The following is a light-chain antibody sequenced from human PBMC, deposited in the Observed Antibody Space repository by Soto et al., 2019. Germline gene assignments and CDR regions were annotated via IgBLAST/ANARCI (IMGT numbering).Light chain of an antibody. CDR1: QSISRN. CDR2: DAS. CDR3: QQYGSSLGVT. Sequence: IGMTSSPSTLSVSPGGRPTLSCRASQSISRNLACYQQKPGQAPRLLIYDASSRATGIPDRFSGGGSGTDFTLTISRLETEDFAAYYCQQYGSSLGVTFGGGTKVDI. J-gene: IGKJ4*01. V-gene: IGKV3-20*01.